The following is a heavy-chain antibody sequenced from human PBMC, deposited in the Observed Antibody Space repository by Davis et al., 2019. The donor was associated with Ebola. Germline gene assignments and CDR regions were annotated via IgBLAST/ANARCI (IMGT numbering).Heavy chain of an antibody. Sequence: GESLKISCKGFGYSFTDYWIGWVRQMPGKGLEYMGIIYPDDSDTRYSPPFQGQVTISADKSISTAYLQWTSLQASDTAMYSCARLHSNWEFDNWGQGTLVTASS. CDR1: GYSFTDYW. CDR2: IYPDDSDT. V-gene: IGHV5-51*01. CDR3: ARLHSNWEFDN. J-gene: IGHJ4*02. D-gene: IGHD1-26*01.